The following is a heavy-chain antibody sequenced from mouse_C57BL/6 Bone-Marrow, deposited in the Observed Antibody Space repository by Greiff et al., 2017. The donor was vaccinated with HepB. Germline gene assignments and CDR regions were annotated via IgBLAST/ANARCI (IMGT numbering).Heavy chain of an antibody. Sequence: QVQLQQSGPGLVAPSQSLSITCTVSGFSFTSYAISWVRQPPGKGLEWLGVIWTGGGTNYNSALKSRLSISKDNSKSQVFLKMNSLQTDDTASYYCARIDYGGRPAWFAYWGQGTLVTVSA. V-gene: IGHV2-9-1*01. CDR1: GFSFTSYA. CDR3: ARIDYGGRPAWFAY. D-gene: IGHD2-4*01. J-gene: IGHJ3*01. CDR2: IWTGGGT.